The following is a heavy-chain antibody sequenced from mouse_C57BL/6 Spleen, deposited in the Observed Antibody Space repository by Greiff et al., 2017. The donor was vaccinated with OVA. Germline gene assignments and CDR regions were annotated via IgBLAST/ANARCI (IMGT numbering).Heavy chain of an antibody. CDR1: GYTFTSYW. V-gene: IGHV1-50*01. Sequence: VQLQQSGAELVKPGASVKLSCKASGYTFTSYWMQWVKQRPGQGLEWIGEIDPSDSYTNYNQKFKGKATLTVDTSSSTAYMQLSSLTSEDSAVYYCARRRVSWAMDYWGQGTSVTVSS. CDR2: IDPSDSYT. CDR3: ARRRVSWAMDY. J-gene: IGHJ4*01.